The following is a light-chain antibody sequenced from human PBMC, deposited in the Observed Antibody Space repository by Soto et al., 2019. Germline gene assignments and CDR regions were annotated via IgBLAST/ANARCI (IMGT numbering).Light chain of an antibody. Sequence: EVVLTQSPGTVSVSPGERATLSCRASPSVTNYLAWYQQKPGQAPRLLIYGASSRATGIPDRFSGSGSGTDFTLTISRLEPEDFAVYYCQQYGSSPATFGQGTRLEIK. CDR2: GAS. CDR3: QQYGSSPAT. CDR1: PSVTNY. V-gene: IGKV3-20*01. J-gene: IGKJ5*01.